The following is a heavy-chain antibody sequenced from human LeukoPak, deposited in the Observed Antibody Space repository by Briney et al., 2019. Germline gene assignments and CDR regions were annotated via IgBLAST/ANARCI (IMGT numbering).Heavy chain of an antibody. V-gene: IGHV3-53*01. CDR2: IYSGGST. CDR3: ASGSYDFWSGYYTTAYYFDY. Sequence: PGGSLLLSCAASGFTVSSNYMSWVRQAPGKGLEWVSVIYSGGSTYYADSVKGRFTISRDNSKNTLYLQMNSLRAEDTAVYYCASGSYDFWSGYYTTAYYFDYWGQGTLVTVSS. CDR1: GFTVSSNY. J-gene: IGHJ4*02. D-gene: IGHD3-3*01.